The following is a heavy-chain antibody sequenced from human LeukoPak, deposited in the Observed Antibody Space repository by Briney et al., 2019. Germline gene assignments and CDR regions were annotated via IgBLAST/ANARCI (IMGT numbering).Heavy chain of an antibody. D-gene: IGHD1-1*01. V-gene: IGHV5-51*01. J-gene: IGHJ4*02. Sequence: GESLKISYKGSGYSFTSYWIDWVRQMPGKGLEWMGIIYPGDSNTRYSPSFQGRVTISADKSINTAYLQWSSLKASDTAMYYCARWGNNWSTYDYWGQGTLVTVSS. CDR1: GYSFTSYW. CDR2: IYPGDSNT. CDR3: ARWGNNWSTYDY.